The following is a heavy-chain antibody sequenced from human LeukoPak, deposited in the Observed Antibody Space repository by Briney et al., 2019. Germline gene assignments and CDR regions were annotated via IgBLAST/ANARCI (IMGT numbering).Heavy chain of an antibody. J-gene: IGHJ2*01. CDR2: IYHSGST. CDR1: TYSISGGYY. CDR3: ARLDYYDRSGYPGYWYFDL. D-gene: IGHD3-22*01. V-gene: IGHV4-38-2*01. Sequence: SETLSLTCAVSTYSISGGYYWGWIRQPPGKGLEWIGSIYHSGSTYYNPSVKSRVTISVYTSKNQFSLKLSSVTAADTAVYYCARLDYYDRSGYPGYWYFDLWGRGTLVTVSS.